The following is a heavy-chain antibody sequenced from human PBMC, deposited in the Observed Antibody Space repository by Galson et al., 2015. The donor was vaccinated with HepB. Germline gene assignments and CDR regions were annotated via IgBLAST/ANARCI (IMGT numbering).Heavy chain of an antibody. CDR3: ARGVLRYFRFDL. CDR1: GGAFRDSY. J-gene: IGHJ5*01. V-gene: IGHV4-59*12. Sequence: ETLSLTCSVSGGAFRDSYLAWIRQTPGKGLEWIGYVFYSGTTNYNPSLKSRVNISLDTSKSQFSLRLNSVTAADTAVYYCARGVLRYFRFDLWGQGTLVTVSS. CDR2: VFYSGTT. D-gene: IGHD3-9*01.